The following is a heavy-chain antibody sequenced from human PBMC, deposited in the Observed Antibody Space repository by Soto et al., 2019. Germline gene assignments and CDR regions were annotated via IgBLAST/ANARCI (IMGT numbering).Heavy chain of an antibody. CDR1: GFTFSSYA. CDR2: ISYDGSNK. V-gene: IGHV3-30-3*01. Sequence: GGSLRLSCAASGFTFSSYAMHWVRQAPGKGLEWVAVISYDGSNKYYADSVKGRFTISRDNSKNTLYLQMNSLRAEDTAVYYCARVERLFPIAVAGTSYYYGMDVWGQGTTVTVSS. J-gene: IGHJ6*02. D-gene: IGHD6-19*01. CDR3: ARVERLFPIAVAGTSYYYGMDV.